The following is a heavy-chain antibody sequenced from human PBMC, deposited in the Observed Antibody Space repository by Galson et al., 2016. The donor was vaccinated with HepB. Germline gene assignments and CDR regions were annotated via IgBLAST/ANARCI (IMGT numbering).Heavy chain of an antibody. CDR2: ISGNGGST. V-gene: IGHV3-23*01. Sequence: SLRLSCAASGFTFSSYAMSWVRQAPGEGLEWISGISGNGGSTFYADSVKGRFTISRDKSKNTLYMQMNSLRAEDTAVYHCAKSPWYDSSGYYYFDYWGQGTLVTVSS. J-gene: IGHJ4*02. D-gene: IGHD3-22*01. CDR1: GFTFSSYA. CDR3: AKSPWYDSSGYYYFDY.